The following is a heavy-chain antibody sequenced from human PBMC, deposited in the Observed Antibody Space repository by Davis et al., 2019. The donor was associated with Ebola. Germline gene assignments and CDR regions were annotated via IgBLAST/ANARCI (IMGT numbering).Heavy chain of an antibody. CDR3: ARDRHDSGAFGF. CDR1: GASISSGFFS. Sequence: SETLSLTCNLSGASISSGFFSWTWVRQPAGKGLEWIGHIYTSGSTKYNPAVESRVTISLDTSKNQLSLRLNSVTAADTAIYFCARDRHDSGAFGFWGQGTLVTVSS. V-gene: IGHV4-61*09. J-gene: IGHJ4*02. D-gene: IGHD3-22*01. CDR2: IYTSGST.